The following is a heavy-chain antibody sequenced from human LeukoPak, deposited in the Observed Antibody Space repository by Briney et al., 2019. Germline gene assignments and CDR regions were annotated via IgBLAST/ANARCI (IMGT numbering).Heavy chain of an antibody. CDR1: GFTFCSYS. CDR2: ISSSSTI. V-gene: IGHV3-48*01. CDR3: ARLDSSSRGMGDY. J-gene: IGHJ4*02. Sequence: GGSLRLSCAASGFTFCSYSMNWVRQAPGKGLEWVSYISSSSTIYYADSVKGRFTISRDNAKNSLYLQMNSLRAEDTAVYYCARLDSSSRGMGDYWGQGTLVTVSS. D-gene: IGHD6-6*01.